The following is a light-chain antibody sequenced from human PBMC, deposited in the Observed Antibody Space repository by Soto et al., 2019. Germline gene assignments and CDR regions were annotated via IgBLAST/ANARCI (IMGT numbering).Light chain of an antibody. CDR1: QSVSSN. V-gene: IGKV3-15*01. CDR3: QQYGT. J-gene: IGKJ1*01. Sequence: EIVMTQSPATLSVSPGERATLSCRASQSVSSNLAWYQQKPGQAPRLLIYGASTRATGIPARFSGSGSGTEFTLTISSLQSEDFAVYYCQQYGTLGQGTKVDIK. CDR2: GAS.